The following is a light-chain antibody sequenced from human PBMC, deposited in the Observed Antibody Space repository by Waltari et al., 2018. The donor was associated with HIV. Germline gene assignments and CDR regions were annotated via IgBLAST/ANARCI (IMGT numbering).Light chain of an antibody. CDR1: QSLLHANGYQY. J-gene: IGKJ4*01. CDR3: MQALQTPRT. CDR2: LGS. V-gene: IGKV2-28*01. Sequence: DVVMTQSPLSLLVSPGEPASVSCVSSQSLLHANGYQYLDWYLQKPGQTPQLLIYLGSNRASGIPDRFSGSSSGTNFTLNISRVEADDVGTYYCMQALQTPRTFGGGTKVQIK.